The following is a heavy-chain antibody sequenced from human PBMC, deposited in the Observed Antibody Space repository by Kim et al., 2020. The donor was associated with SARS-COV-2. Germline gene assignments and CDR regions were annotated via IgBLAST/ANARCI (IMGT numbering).Heavy chain of an antibody. Sequence: GGSLRRSCAASGFTFSSYGMHWVRQAPGKGLEWVAVISYDGSNKYYADSVKGRFTISRDNSKNTLYLQMNSLRAEDTAVYYCAKVADYYGSGSYPYYYY. CDR3: AKVADYYGSGSYPYYYY. CDR2: ISYDGSNK. D-gene: IGHD3-10*01. CDR1: GFTFSSYG. J-gene: IGHJ6*03. V-gene: IGHV3-30*18.